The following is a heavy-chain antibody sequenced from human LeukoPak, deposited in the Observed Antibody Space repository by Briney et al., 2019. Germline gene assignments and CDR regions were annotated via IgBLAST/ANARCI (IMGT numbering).Heavy chain of an antibody. CDR3: AKGLSIVVVPAAMSY. D-gene: IGHD2-2*01. V-gene: IGHV3-23*01. Sequence: GGSLRLSCAASGFTFSNYAMTWVRQAPGKGLEWVSGISGSGGRTYYADSVKGRFTISRDNSKNTLYLQMNSLRAEDTAVYYCAKGLSIVVVPAAMSYWGQGTLVTVSS. CDR1: GFTFSNYA. CDR2: ISGSGGRT. J-gene: IGHJ4*02.